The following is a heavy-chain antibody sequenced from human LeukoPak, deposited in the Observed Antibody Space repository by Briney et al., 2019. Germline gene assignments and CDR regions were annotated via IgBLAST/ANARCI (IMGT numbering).Heavy chain of an antibody. J-gene: IGHJ2*01. V-gene: IGHV4-31*03. Sequence: SQALSLNCTVSGGSISSGGYYWSWLRQHPGEGLEWIGYIYYSGSTYYNPSLKSRVTISVDTSKNQFSLRLSSVTAADTAVYYCERVDSRWYLDLWGRGTLVTVSS. CDR2: IYYSGST. CDR3: ERVDSRWYLDL. CDR1: GGSISSGGYY.